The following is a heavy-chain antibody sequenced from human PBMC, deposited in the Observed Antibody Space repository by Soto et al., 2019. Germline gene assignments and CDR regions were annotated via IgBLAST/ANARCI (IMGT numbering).Heavy chain of an antibody. CDR3: AKTHRGWYIAAAGTRRNYFDY. CDR1: GFTFSSYA. J-gene: IGHJ4*02. D-gene: IGHD6-13*01. V-gene: IGHV3-23*01. CDR2: ISGSGGST. Sequence: PGGSLRLSCAASGFTFSSYAMSWVRQAPGKGLEWVSAISGSGGSTYYADSVKGRFTISRDNSKNTLYLQMNSLRAEDTAVYYCAKTHRGWYIAAAGTRRNYFDYWGQGTLVTVSS.